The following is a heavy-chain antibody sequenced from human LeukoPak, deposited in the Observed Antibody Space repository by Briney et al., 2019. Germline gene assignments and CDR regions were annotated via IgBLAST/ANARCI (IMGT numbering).Heavy chain of an antibody. V-gene: IGHV4-34*01. D-gene: IGHD4-17*01. CDR1: GFTFSSYS. CDR3: ARDDRGAGDYFSIYYTMDV. J-gene: IGHJ6*02. Sequence: PGGSLRLSRVASGFTFSSYSMNWVRQPPGKGLEWIGEINHSGSTNYNPSLKSRVTISVDTSKNQFSLKLSFVTAADTAVYYCARDDRGAGDYFSIYYTMDVWGQGTTVTVSS. CDR2: INHSGST.